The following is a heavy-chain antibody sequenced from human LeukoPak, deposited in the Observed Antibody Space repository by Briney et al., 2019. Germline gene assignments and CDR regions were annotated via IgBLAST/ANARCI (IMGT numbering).Heavy chain of an antibody. CDR1: GFTFSSYA. J-gene: IGHJ4*02. CDR2: ISGSGGST. V-gene: IGHV3-23*01. CDR3: AKNHGDFWSGYYDY. Sequence: GSLRLSCAASGFTFSSYAMSWVRQAPGKGLEWVSAISGSGGSTYYADSVKGRFTISRDNSKNTLYLQMNSLRAEDTAVYYCAKNHGDFWSGYYDYWGQGTLVTVSS. D-gene: IGHD3-3*01.